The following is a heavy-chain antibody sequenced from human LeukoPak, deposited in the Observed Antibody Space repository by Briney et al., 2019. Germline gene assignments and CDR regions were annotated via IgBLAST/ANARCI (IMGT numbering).Heavy chain of an antibody. CDR2: IYPGDSDT. CDR3: ASSKSSSWYPFYLDY. V-gene: IGHV5-51*01. D-gene: IGHD6-13*01. Sequence: GESLKISCKGSGYSFTSYWIGWVRQMPGKGLEWMGIIYPGDSDTRYSPSFQGQVTISADKSFSTAYLQWSSLKASDTAIYYCASSKSSSWYPFYLDYRGQGTLVTVSS. J-gene: IGHJ4*02. CDR1: GYSFTSYW.